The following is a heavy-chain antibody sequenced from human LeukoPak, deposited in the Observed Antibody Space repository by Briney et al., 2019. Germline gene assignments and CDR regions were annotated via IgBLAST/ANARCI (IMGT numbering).Heavy chain of an antibody. CDR1: GFSFSNYD. V-gene: IGHV3-23*01. D-gene: IGHD2-21*01. CDR3: ATARRDCYETGCSY. J-gene: IGHJ4*02. CDR2: IAGGGGTT. Sequence: GGSLRLSCAASGFSFSNYDMSWVRQAPGKGLEWVSAIAGGGGTTYYADSVKGRFTISRDNSKNTLYLQMNSLRADDTAVYHCATARRDCYETGCSYWGQGTLVTVSS.